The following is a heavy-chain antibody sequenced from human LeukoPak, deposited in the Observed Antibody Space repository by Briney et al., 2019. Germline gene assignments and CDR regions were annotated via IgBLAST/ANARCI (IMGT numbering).Heavy chain of an antibody. J-gene: IGHJ4*02. CDR1: GFTFSDFW. CDR2: IKQEGSEK. Sequence: GGSLRLSCAASGFTFSDFWMAWVRQAPGKGLECVAKIKQEGSEKYYVGSVKGRFSVSRDNAEKSLFLQMNSLRAEDTAVYYCARASVTRGLDYWGRGTLVTVSS. D-gene: IGHD2-2*01. V-gene: IGHV3-7*05. CDR3: ARASVTRGLDY.